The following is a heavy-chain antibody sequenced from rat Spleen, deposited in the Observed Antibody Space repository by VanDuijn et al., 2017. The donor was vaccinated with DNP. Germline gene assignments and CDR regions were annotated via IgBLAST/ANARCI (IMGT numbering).Heavy chain of an antibody. CDR3: ARQKNWGYFDY. CDR2: ISSGVGVT. D-gene: IGHD5-1*01. CDR1: GFTFNNYW. J-gene: IGHJ2*01. V-gene: IGHV5S11*01. Sequence: EVQLVESGGDLVQPGRSLKLSCKVSGFTFNNYWMAWIRQAPTKGLEWVASISSGVGVTYYRDSVKGRFTVSRDDAKSTLYLQMDSLRSEETATYYCARQKNWGYFDYWGQGVMVTVSS.